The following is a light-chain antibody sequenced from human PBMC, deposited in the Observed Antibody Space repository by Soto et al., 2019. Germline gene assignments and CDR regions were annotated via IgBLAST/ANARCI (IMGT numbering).Light chain of an antibody. CDR1: QSVTNNY. Sequence: EIVLTQSPGTLSLSPGERSTLSCRASQSVTNNYLAWYQQKRGRAPRLLIYGASSRAAGLPDRFSGGGSGTDFTLTISRLQPEDFAVYYCDQYNNWPPWTIGQGTKVDIK. V-gene: IGKV3-20*01. CDR3: DQYNNWPPWT. J-gene: IGKJ1*01. CDR2: GAS.